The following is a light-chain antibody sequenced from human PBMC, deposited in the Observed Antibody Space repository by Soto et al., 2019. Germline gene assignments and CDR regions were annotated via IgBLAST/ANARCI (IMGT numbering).Light chain of an antibody. V-gene: IGKV3-11*01. CDR3: QQRYNWPPCT. Sequence: EVVLTQSPATLSLSPGERATLSCRASQSISNSLAWYQQKPGQAPRLLIYEASNRATGIPARFSGTGSGTDFTLTISSLEPEDFAVYYCQQRYNWPPCTFGQGTKLDI. CDR1: QSISNS. CDR2: EAS. J-gene: IGKJ2*02.